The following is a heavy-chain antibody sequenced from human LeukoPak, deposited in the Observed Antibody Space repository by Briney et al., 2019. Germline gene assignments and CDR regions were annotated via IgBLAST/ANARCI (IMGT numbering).Heavy chain of an antibody. Sequence: SETLSLTCTVSGGSISSYYWSWIRQPPGKGLEWIGYIYYSGSTNYNPSLKSRVTISVDTSKNQFSLKLSSVTAADTAVYYCARLATTVTVGYFDYWGQGTLVTVSS. V-gene: IGHV4-59*08. D-gene: IGHD4-17*01. CDR1: GGSISSYY. CDR2: IYYSGST. J-gene: IGHJ4*02. CDR3: ARLATTVTVGYFDY.